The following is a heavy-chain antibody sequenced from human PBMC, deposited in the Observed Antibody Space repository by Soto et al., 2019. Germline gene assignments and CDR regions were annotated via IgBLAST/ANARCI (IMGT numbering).Heavy chain of an antibody. CDR3: APLSVSLSGPYGIHV. Sequence: SETLSLTCTVSGGSISSGDYYWSWIRQPPGKGLEWIGYIYYSGLTYYNPSLKSRVTLSVDTSKNQFSVRLNSVTASDTAVYYCAPLSVSLSGPYGIHVWGQGTTVTV. V-gene: IGHV4-30-4*01. J-gene: IGHJ6*02. CDR1: GGSISSGDYY. CDR2: IYYSGLT. D-gene: IGHD2-15*01.